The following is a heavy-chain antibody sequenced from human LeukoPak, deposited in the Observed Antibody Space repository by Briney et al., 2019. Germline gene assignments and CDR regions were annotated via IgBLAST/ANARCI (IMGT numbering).Heavy chain of an antibody. J-gene: IGHJ4*02. CDR1: GGSFSSYY. CDR2: INHSGST. Sequence: PSETLSLTCAVYGGSFSSYYWSWIRQPPGKGLEWIGEINHSGSTNYNPSLKSRVTISVDTSKNQFSLKLSSVTAAATAVYYCARGRGYYDSSGSPNYYFDYWGQGTLVTVSS. CDR3: ARGRGYYDSSGSPNYYFDY. D-gene: IGHD3-22*01. V-gene: IGHV4-34*01.